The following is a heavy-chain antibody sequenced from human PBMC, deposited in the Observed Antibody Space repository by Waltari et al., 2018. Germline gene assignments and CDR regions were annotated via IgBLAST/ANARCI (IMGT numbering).Heavy chain of an antibody. Sequence: EVQLLESGGDLVQPGGCLRLSCSASGLTFTNYAINWVRLAPGTGLGWVSAISVSDGTYYADSVKGRFTISRDTSKNTVYLQMNGLRAEDTAVYYCATPFYNWDDPLHSWGQGTLVTVSS. J-gene: IGHJ4*02. CDR1: GLTFTNYA. CDR3: ATPFYNWDDPLHS. D-gene: IGHD1-20*01. V-gene: IGHV3-23*01. CDR2: ISVSDGT.